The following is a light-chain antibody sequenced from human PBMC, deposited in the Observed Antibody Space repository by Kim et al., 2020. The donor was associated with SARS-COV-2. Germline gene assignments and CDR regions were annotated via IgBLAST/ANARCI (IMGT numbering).Light chain of an antibody. V-gene: IGKV3D-7*01. CDR3: QQDYHSWT. J-gene: IGKJ1*01. CDR1: QSVSSSY. Sequence: EIVMTQSPATLSLSPGERATLSCRASQSVSSSYLSWYQQKSGQAPRLLIYGASTRATGIPARFSGSGSGTDFTLTISSLQPEDFAVYYCQQDYHSWTFGQGTKVDIK. CDR2: GAS.